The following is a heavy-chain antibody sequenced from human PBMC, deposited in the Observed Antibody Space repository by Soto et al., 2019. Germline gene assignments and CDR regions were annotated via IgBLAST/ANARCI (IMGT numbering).Heavy chain of an antibody. J-gene: IGHJ4*02. CDR1: GYIFSSYP. CDR2: INAGTGNP. Sequence: QVQLVQSGAEVKKPGASVKVSCKASGYIFSSYPMHWVRQAPGQRLEGMGWINAGTGNPEYAQKSQDKITNARHRSASTVYMARSSPRAEATSVYFCARAMIVVVTEYDFDLWGQGTRLTASS. V-gene: IGHV1-3*01. D-gene: IGHD3-22*01. CDR3: ARAMIVVVTEYDFDL.